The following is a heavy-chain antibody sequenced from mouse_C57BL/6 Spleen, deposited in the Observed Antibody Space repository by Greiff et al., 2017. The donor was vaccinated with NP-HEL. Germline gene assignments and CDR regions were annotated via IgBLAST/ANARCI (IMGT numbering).Heavy chain of an antibody. Sequence: EVQLQQSGPELVKPGASVKIPCKASGYTFTDYNMDWVKQSHGKSLEWIGDINPNNGGTIYNQKFKGKATLTVDKSSSTAYMELRSLTSEDTAVYYCARWGTTVVEDYAMDYWGQGTSVTVSS. CDR3: ARWGTTVVEDYAMDY. D-gene: IGHD1-1*01. V-gene: IGHV1-18*01. CDR2: INPNNGGT. CDR1: GYTFTDYN. J-gene: IGHJ4*01.